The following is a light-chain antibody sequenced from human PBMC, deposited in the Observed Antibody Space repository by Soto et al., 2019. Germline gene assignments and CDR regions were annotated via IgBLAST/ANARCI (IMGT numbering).Light chain of an antibody. CDR3: QQYGSSPRT. CDR2: GAS. Sequence: EIVLTQSPATLSLSPGERATLSCRASQSVSSFLAWYQHKPGQAPRLLIHGASNRASGIPDRFSGSGSGTDFTLTISRLEPEDFAVYYCQQYGSSPRTFGQGTKV. V-gene: IGKV3-20*01. CDR1: QSVSSF. J-gene: IGKJ1*01.